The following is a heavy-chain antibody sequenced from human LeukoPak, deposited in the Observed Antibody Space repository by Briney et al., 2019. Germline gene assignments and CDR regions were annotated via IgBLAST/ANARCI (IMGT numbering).Heavy chain of an antibody. CDR1: GYTFTSYG. J-gene: IGHJ1*01. Sequence: GGSVKLSCKASGYTFTSYGINWVRQAPGQGLEWMGWISGYNGDAIYAQKLQGRVTLTTDTPTTTAYMELRSLKFDDTAVYYCARDDRSVDTAMSFQRWGQGALVTVSS. CDR3: ARDDRSVDTAMSFQR. CDR2: ISGYNGDA. V-gene: IGHV1-18*01. D-gene: IGHD5-18*01.